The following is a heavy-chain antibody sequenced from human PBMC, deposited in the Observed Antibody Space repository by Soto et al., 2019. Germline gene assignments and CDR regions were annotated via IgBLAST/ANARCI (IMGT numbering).Heavy chain of an antibody. CDR2: ISSSGST. CDR1: IGYISSGDYF. D-gene: IGHD6-6*01. Sequence: PSETLSLACTVSIGYISSGDYFLTWIRQQPGKGLEWIGYISSSGSTYYNPSLMSRLTISVDSSVNQFSLNLSSVTAADTAVYYCARGSFSSSPSWFDPWGQGTLVTVSS. CDR3: ARGSFSSSPSWFDP. V-gene: IGHV4-31*03. J-gene: IGHJ5*02.